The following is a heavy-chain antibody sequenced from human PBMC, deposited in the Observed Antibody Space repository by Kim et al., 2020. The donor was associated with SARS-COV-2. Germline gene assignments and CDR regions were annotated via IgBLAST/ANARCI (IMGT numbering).Heavy chain of an antibody. CDR3: ARAGFWSDPYYFDY. V-gene: IGHV1-46*01. Sequence: AQKFQGRVTMTRATSTSTVYMELSSLRSEGTAVYYCARAGFWSDPYYFDYWGQGTLVTVSS. J-gene: IGHJ4*02. D-gene: IGHD3-3*01.